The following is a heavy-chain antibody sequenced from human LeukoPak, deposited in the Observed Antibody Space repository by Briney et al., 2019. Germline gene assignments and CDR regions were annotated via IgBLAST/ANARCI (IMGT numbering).Heavy chain of an antibody. Sequence: SETLSLTCTVSGGSISSYYWSWIRQPPGKGLEWIAYISYSGSTNYNPSLKSRVTISVDTSKNQFSLKLNSVTAADTAVYYCARNGYSYGFDIWGQGTMFTASS. J-gene: IGHJ3*02. CDR1: GGSISSYY. CDR2: ISYSGST. V-gene: IGHV4-59*08. D-gene: IGHD5-18*01. CDR3: ARNGYSYGFDI.